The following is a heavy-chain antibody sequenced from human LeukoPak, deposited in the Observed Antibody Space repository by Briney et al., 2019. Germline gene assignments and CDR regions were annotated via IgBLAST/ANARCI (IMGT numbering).Heavy chain of an antibody. J-gene: IGHJ4*02. Sequence: GGSLRVSCAASGFTVSTYYMTWVRQAPGKGLECVSVIYSGGSTYYADSVKGRFTVSRDNSKNTLYLQMNSLRAEDTAMYYCARGLGYCTSTTCLLPFDYWGKATLVTVSS. CDR3: ARGLGYCTSTTCLLPFDY. CDR1: GFTVSTYY. CDR2: IYSGGST. D-gene: IGHD2-2*01. V-gene: IGHV3-53*01.